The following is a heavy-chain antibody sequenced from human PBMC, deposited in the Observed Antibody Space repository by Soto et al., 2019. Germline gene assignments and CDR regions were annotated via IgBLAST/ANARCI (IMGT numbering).Heavy chain of an antibody. D-gene: IGHD3-16*02. CDR3: ARGKLSDYVWGSYRYHFDY. CDR2: IYYSGNT. J-gene: IGHJ4*02. CDR1: GGSISSGYYY. Sequence: PSETLSLTCSVSGGSISSGYYYWSWIRQPPGKGLEWIGNIYYSGNTYYNPSLKSRLIISIDTSKNQFSLKLSSVTAADTAVYYCARGKLSDYVWGSYRYHFDYWGQGTVVTVSS. V-gene: IGHV4-30-4*01.